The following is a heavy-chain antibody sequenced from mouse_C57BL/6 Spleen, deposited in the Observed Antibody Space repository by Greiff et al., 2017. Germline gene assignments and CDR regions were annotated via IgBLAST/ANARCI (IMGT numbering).Heavy chain of an antibody. CDR1: GFNIKNTY. CDR3: ARSGNSNYALYYFDY. V-gene: IGHV14-3*01. D-gene: IGHD2-5*01. Sequence: VHVKQSVAELVRPGASVKLSCAASGFNIKNTYMHWVKQRPEQGLEWIGRIDPATGNTKYAPKFQGKATITADTSSNTAYLQLSSLTSEDTAIYYCARSGNSNYALYYFDYTGQGTTRAVSS. J-gene: IGHJ2*01. CDR2: IDPATGNT.